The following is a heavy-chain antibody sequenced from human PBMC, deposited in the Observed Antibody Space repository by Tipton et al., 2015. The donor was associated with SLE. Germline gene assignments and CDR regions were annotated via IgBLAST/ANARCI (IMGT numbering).Heavy chain of an antibody. J-gene: IGHJ4*02. CDR2: IYTSGST. CDR3: ARGKGSSSWYYFDY. Sequence: TLSLTCTVSGGSISSGSYYWSWIRQPAGKGLEWIGYIYTSGSTNSNPSLKSRVTISVDTSKNQFSLKLSSVTAADTAVYYCARGKGSSSWYYFDYWGQGTLVTVSP. V-gene: IGHV4-61*09. CDR1: GGSISSGSYY. D-gene: IGHD6-13*01.